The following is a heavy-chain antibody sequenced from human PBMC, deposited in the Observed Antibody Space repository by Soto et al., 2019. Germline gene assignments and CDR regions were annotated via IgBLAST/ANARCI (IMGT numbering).Heavy chain of an antibody. J-gene: IGHJ4*02. CDR1: SGSFSGYY. D-gene: IGHD2-21*01. CDR2: INHSGST. V-gene: IGHV4-34*01. CDR3: ARGRGEEKGDFDY. Sequence: SETLSLACAVYSGSFSGYYWVWIRQPPGKGLEWIGEINHSGSTNYNPSLKSRVTISVDTSKNQFSLKLSSVTAADTAVYYCARGRGEEKGDFDYWGQGTLVTVSS.